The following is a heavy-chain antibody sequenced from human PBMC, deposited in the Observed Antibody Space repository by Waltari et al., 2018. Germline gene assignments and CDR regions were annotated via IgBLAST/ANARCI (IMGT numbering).Heavy chain of an antibody. CDR3: AKGSPPRGFGGSSWPRYWFDP. Sequence: QVQLVESGGGVVQPGGSLRLSCAASGFTFSSYGMHWVRQAPGKGLEWVAFIRYDGSNKYYADSVKGRFTISRDNSKNTLYLQMNSLRAEDTAVYYCAKGSPPRGFGGSSWPRYWFDPWGQGTLVTVSS. CDR1: GFTFSSYG. V-gene: IGHV3-30*02. J-gene: IGHJ5*02. CDR2: IRYDGSNK. D-gene: IGHD6-13*01.